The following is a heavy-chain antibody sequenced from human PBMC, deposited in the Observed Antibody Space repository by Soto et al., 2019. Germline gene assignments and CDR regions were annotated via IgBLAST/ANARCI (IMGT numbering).Heavy chain of an antibody. J-gene: IGHJ4*02. Sequence: QVQLVQSGAEVKKPGASVKVSCKASGYTFTNYAFSWVRQAPGQGLEWMGWISAYNGNTNYPQKLQGRVTMTTDTSTSTAYMELRSLRSAVTAVYYCARDLAAAGPFDCWGQGTLVTVSS. CDR3: ARDLAAAGPFDC. V-gene: IGHV1-18*01. D-gene: IGHD6-13*01. CDR2: ISAYNGNT. CDR1: GYTFTNYA.